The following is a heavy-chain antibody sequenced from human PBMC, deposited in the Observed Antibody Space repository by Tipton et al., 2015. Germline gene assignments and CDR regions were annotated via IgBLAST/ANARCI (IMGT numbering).Heavy chain of an antibody. V-gene: IGHV3-21*01. CDR2: ISSSSKYI. CDR1: GFTVTDYE. J-gene: IGHJ4*02. CDR3: ARDMAARDPR. D-gene: IGHD6-6*01. Sequence: SLRLSCAASGFTVTDYEMNWVRQAPGKGLEWVSSISSSSKYIYYADSMKGRFTISRDNAKNSLFLQMNSLRAEDTAVYYCARDMAARDPRWGQGILVTVSS.